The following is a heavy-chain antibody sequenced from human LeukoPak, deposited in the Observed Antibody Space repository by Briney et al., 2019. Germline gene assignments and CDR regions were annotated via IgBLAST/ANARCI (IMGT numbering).Heavy chain of an antibody. V-gene: IGHV3-48*01. CDR3: AKDGSYIAAAGTDFDY. D-gene: IGHD6-13*01. CDR2: ISSSSSNI. J-gene: IGHJ4*02. CDR1: GFTFSTYS. Sequence: GGSLRLSGAASGFTFSTYSMNWVRQAPGKGLEWVSYISSSSSNIFYADSVKGRFTISRDNSKNTLYLQMNSLRAEDTAVYYCAKDGSYIAAAGTDFDYWGQGALVTVSS.